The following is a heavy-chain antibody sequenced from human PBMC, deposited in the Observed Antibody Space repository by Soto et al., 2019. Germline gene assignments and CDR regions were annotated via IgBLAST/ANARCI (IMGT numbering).Heavy chain of an antibody. D-gene: IGHD5-18*01. CDR2: ISGSGGST. CDR3: ARSGRYSYGYPMGY. CDR1: GFTFSIYA. J-gene: IGHJ4*02. Sequence: PGGALRVSCAASGFTFSIYAMSWVRQAPGKGLEWVSAISGSGGSTYYADSVKGRFTISRDNSKNTLYLQMNSLRAEDTAVYYCARSGRYSYGYPMGYWGQGTLVTVSS. V-gene: IGHV3-23*01.